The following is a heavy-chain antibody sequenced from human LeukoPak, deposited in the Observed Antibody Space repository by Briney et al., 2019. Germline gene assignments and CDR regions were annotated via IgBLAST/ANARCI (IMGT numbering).Heavy chain of an antibody. D-gene: IGHD4-11*01. Sequence: GGSLRLSCAVSGFTFNIYDMYWVRQAPGKGLEWVAFIRYDGGNEYYADSVKGRFTLSRDNSKNTLYLQMNSLRPEDTAVYYCTKLASVSTDYWGQGTLVTVSS. CDR2: IRYDGGNE. CDR3: TKLASVSTDY. J-gene: IGHJ4*02. CDR1: GFTFNIYD. V-gene: IGHV3-30*02.